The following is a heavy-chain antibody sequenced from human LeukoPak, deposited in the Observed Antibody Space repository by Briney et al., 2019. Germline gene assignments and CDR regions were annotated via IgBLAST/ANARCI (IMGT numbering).Heavy chain of an antibody. CDR2: ISSSSGTI. Sequence: SGGSLRLSCAASGFTFTSYAMNWVRQAPGKGLEWVSHISSSSGTIYYADSVKGRFTISRDNAKNSLYLQMNSLRAEDTAVYYCARDMVRGVIRYNWFDPWGQGTLVTVSS. CDR3: ARDMVRGVIRYNWFDP. V-gene: IGHV3-48*04. J-gene: IGHJ5*02. D-gene: IGHD3-10*01. CDR1: GFTFTSYA.